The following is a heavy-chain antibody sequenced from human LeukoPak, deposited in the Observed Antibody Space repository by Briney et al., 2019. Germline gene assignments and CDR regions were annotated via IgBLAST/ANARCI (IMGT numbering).Heavy chain of an antibody. CDR2: INPNTGDT. CDR1: GYTFTDYF. D-gene: IGHD1-26*01. Sequence: GASVKVSCKTSGYTFTDYFIHWVRQAPGQGLEWMGWINPNTGDTNYAQKFQGRVTMTRDTSISTAYMELSRLRSDDTAVYYCARDPVGRWSPDLDYWGQGTLVTVSS. J-gene: IGHJ4*02. CDR3: ARDPVGRWSPDLDY. V-gene: IGHV1-2*02.